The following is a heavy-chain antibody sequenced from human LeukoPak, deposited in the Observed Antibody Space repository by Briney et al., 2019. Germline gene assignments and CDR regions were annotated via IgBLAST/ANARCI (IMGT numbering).Heavy chain of an antibody. CDR3: VVGGGIY. J-gene: IGHJ4*02. Sequence: PGGSLRLSCAAFGFTLSNDWTHWVRQAPGKGLVWVSRINSDGSSTMYADSVKGRFTISRDSAKNTLHIQMNSLRADDTAVYYCVVGGGIYWGQGTLVTVS. D-gene: IGHD1-26*01. CDR1: GFTLSNDW. CDR2: INSDGSST. V-gene: IGHV3-74*03.